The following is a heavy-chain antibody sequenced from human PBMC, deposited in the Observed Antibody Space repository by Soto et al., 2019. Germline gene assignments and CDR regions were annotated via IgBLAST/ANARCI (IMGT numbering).Heavy chain of an antibody. CDR1: GLTFTTYW. CDR3: TMDRPNHDP. D-gene: IGHD2-8*01. Sequence: PGGSLRLSCVASGLTFTTYWMTWVRQAPGKGLEWVANIKQDGSEKYYVDSVKGRFTISRDYSENSLYLQMNNLRAEDTAVYYCTMDRPNHDPWGQGSVVPVSS. V-gene: IGHV3-7*04. J-gene: IGHJ5*02. CDR2: IKQDGSEK.